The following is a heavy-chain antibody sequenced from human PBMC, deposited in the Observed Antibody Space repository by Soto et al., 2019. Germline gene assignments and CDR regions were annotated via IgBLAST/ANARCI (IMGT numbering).Heavy chain of an antibody. CDR2: IYYSGST. D-gene: IGHD3-22*01. J-gene: IGHJ4*02. CDR3: ARETSSGYSEYYFDY. CDR1: GGSISSGGYY. Sequence: SETLSLTCTVSGGSISSGGYYWSWIRQHPGKGLEWIGYIYYSGSTYYNPSLKSRVTISVDTSKNQFSLKLSSVTAADTAVYYCARETSSGYSEYYFDYWGQGTLVTVSS. V-gene: IGHV4-31*03.